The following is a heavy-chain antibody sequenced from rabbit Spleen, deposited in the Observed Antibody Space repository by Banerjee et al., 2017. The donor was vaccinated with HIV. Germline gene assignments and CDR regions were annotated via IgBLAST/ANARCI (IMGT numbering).Heavy chain of an antibody. V-gene: IGHV1S42*01. CDR1: GFSLFNYW. J-gene: IGHJ4*01. CDR2: IYSGDGST. CDR3: ARGVDYGGSIGYGYDYYWDL. Sequence: EESGGGLVKPGGTLTLTCKASGFSLFNYWMCWVRQAPGKGLDLIGCIYSGDGSTDYANWVNGRFTISKTSSTVDLKMTSLTAADTATYFCARGVDYGGSIGYGYDYYWDLWGPGTLVTVS. D-gene: IGHD6-1*01.